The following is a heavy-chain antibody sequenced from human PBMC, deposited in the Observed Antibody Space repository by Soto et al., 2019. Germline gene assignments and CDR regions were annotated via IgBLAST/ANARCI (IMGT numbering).Heavy chain of an antibody. V-gene: IGHV3-33*01. D-gene: IGHD3-3*01. CDR1: GFTLSSYA. CDR2: IWSDGTTK. J-gene: IGHJ4*02. CDR3: AREGKTAFGDVLGPFDY. Sequence: QEQVVESGGGVVQPGRSLRLSCAASGFTLSSYAMHWVRQAPGKGLEWVAMIWSDGTTKYYADSVKGRFTISRDSSKKTWYLQMNSLRDEDTAVYYCAREGKTAFGDVLGPFDYWGQGILVTVSS.